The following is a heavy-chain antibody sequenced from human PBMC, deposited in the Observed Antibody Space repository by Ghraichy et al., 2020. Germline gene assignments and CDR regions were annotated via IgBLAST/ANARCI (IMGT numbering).Heavy chain of an antibody. Sequence: SETLSLTCSVSGVSISSYYWSWIRQSAGKGLEWIGSVHTVESTRYNPSLRSRVTMSVDTSKSQFSLEVTSVTAADTAVYYCARGAPDSNIDYNYFDPWGQGTLVTVSS. D-gene: IGHD6-13*01. CDR1: GVSISSYY. CDR2: VHTVEST. V-gene: IGHV4-4*07. CDR3: ARGAPDSNIDYNYFDP. J-gene: IGHJ5*02.